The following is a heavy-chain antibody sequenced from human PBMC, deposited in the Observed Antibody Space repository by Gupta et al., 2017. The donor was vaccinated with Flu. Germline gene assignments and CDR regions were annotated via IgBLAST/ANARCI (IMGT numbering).Heavy chain of an antibody. V-gene: IGHV3-30*18. J-gene: IGHJ4*02. CDR2: ISYGGTNK. Sequence: QVQLVESGGGVVQPGRSLRLSCAASEFTFSSNALHWVRQAPGKGLEWVAVISYGGTNKDFADSVKGRFTISRDNSKNTVYLQIDSLRVEDTAVYYCAKDPTPTRFSSGEYYFDYWGQGTLVTVSS. D-gene: IGHD3-22*01. CDR1: EFTFSSNA. CDR3: AKDPTPTRFSSGEYYFDY.